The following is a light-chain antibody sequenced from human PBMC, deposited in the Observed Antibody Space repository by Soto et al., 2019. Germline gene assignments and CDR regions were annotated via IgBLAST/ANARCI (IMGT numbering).Light chain of an antibody. J-gene: IGKJ3*01. CDR3: QQRET. V-gene: IGKV2-28*01. Sequence: IVMTQSPLYLPVTPGEPASISCRPSQSLLQSNGYQNLDWYVQKPGQSPRLLISLAFNRASGVPARFSGSGSGTDFTLTISSLQPEDFATYYCQQRETFGPGTKVDIK. CDR2: LAF. CDR1: QSLLQSNGYQN.